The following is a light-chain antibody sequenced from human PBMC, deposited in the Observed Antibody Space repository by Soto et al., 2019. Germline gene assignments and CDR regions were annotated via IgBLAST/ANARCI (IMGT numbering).Light chain of an antibody. CDR1: QSISSW. Sequence: DIQMTQSPSTLSASVGDRVTITCRASQSISSWLAWYQQKPGKAPKLLIYDASSLESGVPSRFSGSGSGTEFNLTISSIQPDDFEPYYCQQYNSYPFTFGPGTKVDIK. CDR3: QQYNSYPFT. J-gene: IGKJ3*01. V-gene: IGKV1-5*01. CDR2: DAS.